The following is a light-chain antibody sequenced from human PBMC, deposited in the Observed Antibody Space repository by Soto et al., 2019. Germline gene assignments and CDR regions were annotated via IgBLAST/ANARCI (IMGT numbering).Light chain of an antibody. CDR3: TSFAGSGTYV. Sequence: QSALTQPGSVSGSPGQSIAISCTGTSRDVGGYNYVSWYQQHPGKAPKLIIFDVTNRPSGVSDRFSGSKSGSTASLTISGLQADDEDDYYCTSFAGSGTYVFGTGTKVTVL. J-gene: IGLJ1*01. V-gene: IGLV2-14*01. CDR1: SRDVGGYNY. CDR2: DVT.